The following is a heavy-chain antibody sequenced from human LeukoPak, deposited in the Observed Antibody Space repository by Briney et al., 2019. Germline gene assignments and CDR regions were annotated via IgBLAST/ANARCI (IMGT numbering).Heavy chain of an antibody. CDR2: INHSGST. CDR1: GGSFSDYY. V-gene: IGHV4-34*01. J-gene: IGHJ4*02. CDR3: ARGAAAGKVLDY. D-gene: IGHD6-13*01. Sequence: SETLSLTCAVYGGSFSDYYWSWIRQPPGKGLEWIGEINHSGSTNYNPSLKSRVTIPVDTSKNQFSLKLSSVTAADTAVYYCARGAAAGKVLDYWGQGTLVTVSS.